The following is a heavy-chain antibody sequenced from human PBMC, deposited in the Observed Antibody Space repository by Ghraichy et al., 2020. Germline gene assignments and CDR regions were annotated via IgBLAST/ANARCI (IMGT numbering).Heavy chain of an antibody. CDR1: GITFSSYN. V-gene: IGHV3-48*04. Sequence: LTCAASGITFSSYNMNWVRQAPGKGLKWVSYISSSSYTMYYADSVKGRFTISRDNAKNSLYLQMNSLRGEDTAVYYCARHGSGTPWGQGTLVTVSS. D-gene: IGHD3-10*01. CDR2: ISSSSYTM. CDR3: ARHGSGTP. J-gene: IGHJ5*02.